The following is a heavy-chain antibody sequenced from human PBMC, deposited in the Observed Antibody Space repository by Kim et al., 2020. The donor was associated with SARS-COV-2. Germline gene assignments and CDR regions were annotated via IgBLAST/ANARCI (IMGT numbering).Heavy chain of an antibody. J-gene: IGHJ4*02. Sequence: YYNPSLKIRVTISVDTSKNPFSLNLSSVTAADSAVYYCARETPPTVVFDYWGQGTLVTVSS. V-gene: IGHV4-31*02. CDR3: ARETPPTVVFDY. D-gene: IGHD4-17*01.